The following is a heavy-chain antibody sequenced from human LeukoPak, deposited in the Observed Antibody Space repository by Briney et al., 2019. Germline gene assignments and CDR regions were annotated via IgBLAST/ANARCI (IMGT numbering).Heavy chain of an antibody. Sequence: SETLSLTCTVSGGSISSSSYYWGWIRQPPGKGLEWIGSIYYSGSTYYNPSLKSRVTISVDTSKNQFSLKLSSVTAADTAVYYCARNHHDALDPDVFDIWGQGTVVTVSS. CDR1: GGSISSSSYY. CDR3: ARNHHDALDPDVFDI. V-gene: IGHV4-39*07. D-gene: IGHD1-1*01. J-gene: IGHJ3*02. CDR2: IYYSGST.